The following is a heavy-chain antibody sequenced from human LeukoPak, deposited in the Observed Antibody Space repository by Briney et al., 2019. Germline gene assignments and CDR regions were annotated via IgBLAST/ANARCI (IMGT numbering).Heavy chain of an antibody. CDR3: ARVVRYPADWYFDL. CDR1: GGSISSGGYY. V-gene: IGHV4-31*03. D-gene: IGHD4-23*01. Sequence: SETLSLTCTVSGGSISSGGYYWSWIRQHPGKGQEWIGYIYYSGSTYYNPSLKSRVTISVDTSKNQFSLKLSSVTAADTAVYYCARVVRYPADWYFDLWGRGTLVTVSS. J-gene: IGHJ2*01. CDR2: IYYSGST.